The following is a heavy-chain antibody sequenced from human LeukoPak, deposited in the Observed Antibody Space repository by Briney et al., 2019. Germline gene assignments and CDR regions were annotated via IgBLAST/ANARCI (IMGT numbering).Heavy chain of an antibody. V-gene: IGHV3-21*01. CDR1: GFTFSSYS. Sequence: GGSLRLSCAASGFTFSSYSMNWVRQAPGKGLEWVSSISSSSSYTYYADSVKGRFTISRDNAKNSLYLQMNSLRAEDTAVYYCARAQRIAAAGIDAFDIWGQGTMVTVSS. CDR2: ISSSSSYT. J-gene: IGHJ3*02. D-gene: IGHD6-13*01. CDR3: ARAQRIAAAGIDAFDI.